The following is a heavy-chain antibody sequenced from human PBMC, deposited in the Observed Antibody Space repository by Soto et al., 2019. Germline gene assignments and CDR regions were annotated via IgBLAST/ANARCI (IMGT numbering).Heavy chain of an antibody. J-gene: IGHJ4*02. V-gene: IGHV3-23*01. CDR1: GFTFSSYA. CDR3: AKDRAPYSGYDVFDY. D-gene: IGHD5-12*01. Sequence: GGSLRLSCAASGFTFSSYAMSWVRQAPWKGLEWVSAISGSGGSTYYADSVKGRFTISRDNSKNTLYLQMNSLRAEDTAVYYCAKDRAPYSGYDVFDYWGQGTLVTVYS. CDR2: ISGSGGST.